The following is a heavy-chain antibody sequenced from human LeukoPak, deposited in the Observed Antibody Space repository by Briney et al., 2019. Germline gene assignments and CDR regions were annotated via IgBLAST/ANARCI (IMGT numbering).Heavy chain of an antibody. V-gene: IGHV4-39*07. D-gene: IGHD6-13*01. CDR2: IYYSGST. CDR1: GGSISSSSYY. CDR3: ARVSRIAAAGGYYFDY. Sequence: SETLSLTCTVSGGSISSSSYYWGWIRQPPGKGLEWIGSIYYSGSTYYNPSLKSRVTISVDTSKNQFSLKLSSVTAADTAVYYCARVSRIAAAGGYYFDYWGQGTLVTVSS. J-gene: IGHJ4*02.